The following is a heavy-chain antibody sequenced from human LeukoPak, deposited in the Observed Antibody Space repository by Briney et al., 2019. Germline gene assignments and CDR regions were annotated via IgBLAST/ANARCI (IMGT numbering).Heavy chain of an antibody. J-gene: IGHJ4*02. V-gene: IGHV3-11*06. CDR1: GFTFSDYY. CDR2: ISSSSSYT. Sequence: GGSLRLSCAASGFTFSDYYMSWIRQAPGKGLEWVSYISSSSSYTNYADSVKGRFTISRDNAKNSLYLQMNSLRAEDTAVYYCARESLWFGGLTDYWGQGTLVTVSS. CDR3: ARESLWFGGLTDY. D-gene: IGHD3-10*01.